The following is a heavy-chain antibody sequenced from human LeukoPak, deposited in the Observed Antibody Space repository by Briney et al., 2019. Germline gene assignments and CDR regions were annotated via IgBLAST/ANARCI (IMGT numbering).Heavy chain of an antibody. CDR2: IDTNTGSP. V-gene: IGHV7-4-1*02. D-gene: IGHD3-22*01. J-gene: IGHJ4*02. CDR1: GYTFSSCA. CDR3: AIHLSDSSGYFSY. Sequence: EASVTVSCKASGYTFSSCAINWVRQAPGQGLEYMGWIDTNTGSPTFAQGFTGRYVFSLDTSVSTAYLQISSLKAEDTAVYYCAIHLSDSSGYFSYWGQGALVTVSS.